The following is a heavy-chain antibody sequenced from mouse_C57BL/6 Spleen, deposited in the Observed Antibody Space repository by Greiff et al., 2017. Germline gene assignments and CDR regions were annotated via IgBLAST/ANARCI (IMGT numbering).Heavy chain of an antibody. V-gene: IGHV5-9-1*02. D-gene: IGHD1-1*01. J-gene: IGHJ1*03. CDR1: GFTFSSYA. Sequence: EVKVEESGEGLVKPGGSLKLSCAASGFTFSSYAMSWVRQTPEKRLEWVAYISSGGDYIYYADTVKGRFTISRDNARNTLYLQMSSLKSEDTAMYYCTSCLYYDWYFDVWGTGTTVTVSS. CDR3: TSCLYYDWYFDV. CDR2: ISSGGDYI.